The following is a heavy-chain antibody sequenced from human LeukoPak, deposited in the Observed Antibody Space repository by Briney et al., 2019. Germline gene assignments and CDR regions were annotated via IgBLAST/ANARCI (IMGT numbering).Heavy chain of an antibody. CDR1: GYTFTSYG. Sequence: ASVKVSCTASGYTFTSYGISWVRQAPGQGLEWMGWISAYNGNTNYAQKLQGRVTMTTDTSTSTAYMELRSLRSDDTAVYYCARDLRRYSSSWPDRWGQGTLVTVSS. CDR3: ARDLRRYSSSWPDR. V-gene: IGHV1-18*01. CDR2: ISAYNGNT. J-gene: IGHJ4*02. D-gene: IGHD6-13*01.